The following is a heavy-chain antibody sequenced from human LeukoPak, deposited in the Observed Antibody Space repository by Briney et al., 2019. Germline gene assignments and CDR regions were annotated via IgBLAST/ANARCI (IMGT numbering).Heavy chain of an antibody. J-gene: IGHJ3*01. Sequence: SETLSLTCTVSGDSISSSNYYWGWVRQPPGKGLEWIASINYSGSTYYSPSLKSRVTISVATSKKQFSLKLSSVTAADTAVYFCARNVLRYFDWGLDVLDFWGQGIMVTVSS. D-gene: IGHD3-9*01. CDR2: INYSGST. CDR3: ARNVLRYFDWGLDVLDF. V-gene: IGHV4-39*07. CDR1: GDSISSSNYY.